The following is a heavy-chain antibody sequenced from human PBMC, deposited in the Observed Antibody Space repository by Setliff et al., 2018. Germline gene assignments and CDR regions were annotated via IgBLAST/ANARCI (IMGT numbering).Heavy chain of an antibody. CDR3: ARDRISRYYDSGAHAFDI. D-gene: IGHD3-22*01. V-gene: IGHV3-7*03. CDR2: IKGDGSEK. J-gene: IGHJ3*02. Sequence: GGSLRLSCAASAFTFKNYWMSWVRQAPGKGLEWVANIKGDGSEKFYLDSVKGRFTISRDNANNSLYLQMNSLRAEDTAVYYCARDRISRYYDSGAHAFDIWGQGTMVTVSS. CDR1: AFTFKNYW.